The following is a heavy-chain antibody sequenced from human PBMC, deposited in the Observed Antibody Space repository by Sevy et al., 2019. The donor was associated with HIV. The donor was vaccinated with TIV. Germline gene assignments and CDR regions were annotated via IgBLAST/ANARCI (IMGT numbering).Heavy chain of an antibody. D-gene: IGHD5-12*01. CDR3: ARGVGGYNYDYYYGMDV. V-gene: IGHV1-69*04. CDR2: IIPILGIA. J-gene: IGHJ6*02. CDR1: GGTFSSYA. Sequence: ASVKVSCKASGGTFSSYAISWVRQAPGQGLEWMGRIIPILGIANYAQKFQGRVTITADKSTSTAYVELSSLRSENTAVYYCARGVGGYNYDYYYGMDVWGQGTTVTVSS.